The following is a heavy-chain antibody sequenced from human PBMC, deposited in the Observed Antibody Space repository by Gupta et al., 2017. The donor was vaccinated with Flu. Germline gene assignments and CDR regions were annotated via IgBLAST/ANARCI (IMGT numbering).Heavy chain of an antibody. CDR2: IYWNDDK. Sequence: QITLKESGPTLVKPTQTLTLTCTFSGFSLSTSGVGVGWIRQPPGKALEWLALIYWNDDKRYSPSLKSRLTITKDTSKNQVVLTMTNMDPVDTATYYCAHSFREVLGRRSGRLQFDYWGQGTLVTVSS. J-gene: IGHJ4*02. CDR1: GFSLSTSGVG. D-gene: IGHD7-27*01. V-gene: IGHV2-5*01. CDR3: AHSFREVLGRRSGRLQFDY.